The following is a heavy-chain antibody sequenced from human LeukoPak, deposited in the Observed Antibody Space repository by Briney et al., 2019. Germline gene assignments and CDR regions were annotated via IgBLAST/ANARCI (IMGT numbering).Heavy chain of an antibody. Sequence: PSQTLSLTCTVSGASFSSGDQYWNWIRQSPGKGLEWIGSIHPSGRLHNNPSLESRVTISIDTSKNQFSLNLNSVTAADTAVYFCSRGLDSRKLGYWGQGTLVTVSS. CDR3: SRGLDSRKLGY. D-gene: IGHD3-22*01. J-gene: IGHJ4*02. CDR2: IHPSGRL. V-gene: IGHV4-31*03. CDR1: GASFSSGDQY.